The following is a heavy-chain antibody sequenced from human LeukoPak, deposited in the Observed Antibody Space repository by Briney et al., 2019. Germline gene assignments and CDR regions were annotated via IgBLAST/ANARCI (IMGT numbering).Heavy chain of an antibody. CDR2: INHSGST. D-gene: IGHD3-22*01. Sequence: SETLSLTCAVYGGSFSGYYWSWIRQPPGKGLEWIGEINHSGSTNYNPSLKSRVTISVDTSKNQLSLKLSSVTAADTAVYYCASARWYYYDSSGYYHLRYGDAFDIWGQGTMVTVSS. J-gene: IGHJ3*02. CDR3: ASARWYYYDSSGYYHLRYGDAFDI. V-gene: IGHV4-34*01. CDR1: GGSFSGYY.